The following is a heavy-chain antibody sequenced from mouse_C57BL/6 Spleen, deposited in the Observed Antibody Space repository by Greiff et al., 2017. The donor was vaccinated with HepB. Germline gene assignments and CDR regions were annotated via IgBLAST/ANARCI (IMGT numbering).Heavy chain of an antibody. CDR2: INPSTGGT. J-gene: IGHJ4*01. CDR3: AREADYDGDYYAMDY. D-gene: IGHD2-4*01. Sequence: DVKLVESGPELVKPGASVKISCKASGYSFTGYYMNWVKQSPEKSLEWIGEINPSTGGTTYNQKFKAKATLTVDKSSSTAYMQLKSLTSEDSAVYYCAREADYDGDYYAMDYWGQGTSVTVSS. V-gene: IGHV1-42*01. CDR1: GYSFTGYY.